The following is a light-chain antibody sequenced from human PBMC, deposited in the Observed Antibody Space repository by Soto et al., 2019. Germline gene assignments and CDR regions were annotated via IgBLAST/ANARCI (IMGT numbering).Light chain of an antibody. J-gene: IGLJ1*01. CDR3: SSYAGNNNLYV. CDR2: EVN. V-gene: IGLV2-8*01. Sequence: LTQPPSASGSPGQSVTISCTGTSSDVGTYNYVSWYQQHPGKAPKLMFYEVNKRPAGVPDRFSGSKSGIMASLTVSGLQAEDEADYYCSSYAGNNNLYVFGTGTKVTVL. CDR1: SSDVGTYNY.